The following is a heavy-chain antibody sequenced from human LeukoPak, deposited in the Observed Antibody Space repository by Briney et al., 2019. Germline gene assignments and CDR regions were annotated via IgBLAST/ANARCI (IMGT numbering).Heavy chain of an antibody. J-gene: IGHJ4*02. D-gene: IGHD3-10*01. CDR2: IFSGGST. V-gene: IGHV4-59*08. Sequence: SETLSLTCTVSGDSISSYYWIWIRQPPGKALEGIGYIFSGGSTNYYPSLESRVTISVDTSKNQFSLKLSSVTAADTAVYYCARHGASVHSYYFDYWGQGTLVTVSS. CDR1: GDSISSYY. CDR3: ARHGASVHSYYFDY.